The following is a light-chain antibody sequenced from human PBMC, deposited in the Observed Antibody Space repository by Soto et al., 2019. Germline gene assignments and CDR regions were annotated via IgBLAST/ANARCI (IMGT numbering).Light chain of an antibody. Sequence: DIVMTQSPDSLAVSLGERATINCKSSQSVLYSSNNKNYLAWHQQKPGQPPKLLMYWASTRESGVPDRFSGSGSGTDFTLTISSLQAEDVAVYYCQQYYSTPPTFGQGTKLEIK. CDR1: QSVLYSSNNKNY. V-gene: IGKV4-1*01. CDR3: QQYYSTPPT. CDR2: WAS. J-gene: IGKJ2*01.